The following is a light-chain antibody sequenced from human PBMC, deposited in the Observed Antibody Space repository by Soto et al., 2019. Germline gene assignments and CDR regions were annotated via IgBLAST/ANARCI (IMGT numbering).Light chain of an antibody. V-gene: IGLV2-14*01. CDR2: EVS. J-gene: IGLJ1*01. CDR1: SSDVGRFNF. Sequence: QSVLTQPASVYGSPGQSITISCTGTSSDVGRFNFVTWYQQHPGKAPKLMIYEVSNRPSGVSNRFSGSKSGNTASLTISGLQAEDEADYYCSSWTTSSTYVFGTGTKLTVL. CDR3: SSWTTSSTYV.